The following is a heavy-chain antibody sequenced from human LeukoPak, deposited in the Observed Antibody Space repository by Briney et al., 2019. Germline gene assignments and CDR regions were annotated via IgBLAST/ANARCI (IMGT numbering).Heavy chain of an antibody. CDR1: GYTFTDYY. J-gene: IGHJ3*02. D-gene: IGHD6-19*01. CDR3: ARASIAVADDDAFDI. V-gene: IGHV1-2*02. Sequence: ASVKVSCKASGYTFTDYYMHWVRQAPGRGLEWMGWINPNSGGTNYAQKFQGRVTMTRDTSISTAYMELSRLRSDDTAVYYCARASIAVADDDAFDIWGQGTMVTVSS. CDR2: INPNSGGT.